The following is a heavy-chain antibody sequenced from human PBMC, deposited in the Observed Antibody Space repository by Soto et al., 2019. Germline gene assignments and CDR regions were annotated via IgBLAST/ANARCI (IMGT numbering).Heavy chain of an antibody. V-gene: IGHV4-39*01. J-gene: IGHJ6*02. CDR2: IYYSAST. Sequence: KSSETLSLTCTVSGGSISSSSYYWGWIRQPPGKGLEWIGSIYYSASTYYNPPLKSRVTISVDTSKNQFSLKLSSVTAADTAVYYCARHWRKDYYYYGMDVWGQGTTVTVSS. CDR1: GGSISSSSYY. D-gene: IGHD2-15*01. CDR3: ARHWRKDYYYYGMDV.